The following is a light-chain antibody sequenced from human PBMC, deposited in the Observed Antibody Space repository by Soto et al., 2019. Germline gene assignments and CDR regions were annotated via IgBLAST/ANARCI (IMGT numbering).Light chain of an antibody. V-gene: IGKV3-20*01. CDR2: GAS. J-gene: IGKJ1*01. CDR1: QSVSSSY. CDR3: QQYGGSSRT. Sequence: EIVFTQSPGTLSLSPGERATLSCRASQSVSSSYLGWYQQKPGQAPRLLLYGASSRATGIPDRFSGSGSGTDFTLTISRLEPEDFAVYYCQQYGGSSRTFGQGTKVEIK.